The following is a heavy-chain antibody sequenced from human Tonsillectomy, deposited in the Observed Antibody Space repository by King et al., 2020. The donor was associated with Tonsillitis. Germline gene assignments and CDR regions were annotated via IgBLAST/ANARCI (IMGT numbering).Heavy chain of an antibody. Sequence: DVQLVESGGGLVQPGGSLRLSCAASGFTFSSYSMNWVRQAPGKGLEWVSYISSSSSTRYYVDSVKGRFTISRDNAKNSLYLQMSSLRPEDTGVYYCARDDLAPMRCYFDYWGQGTLVTVSS. V-gene: IGHV3-48*01. CDR1: GFTFSSYS. CDR3: ARDDLAPMRCYFDY. D-gene: IGHD3/OR15-3a*01. CDR2: ISSSSSTR. J-gene: IGHJ4*01.